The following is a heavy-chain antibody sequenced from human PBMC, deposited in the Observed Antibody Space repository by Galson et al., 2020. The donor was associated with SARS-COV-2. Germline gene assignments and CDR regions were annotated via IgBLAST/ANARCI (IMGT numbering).Heavy chain of an antibody. J-gene: IGHJ4*02. D-gene: IGHD3-16*01. Sequence: GGSLRLSCAASGFTFSSYAMHWVRQAPGKGLEWVAVISYDGSNKYYADSVKGRFTISRDNSKNTLYLQMNSLRAEDTAVYDCARDRLTAYCDYWGQRTLVTVSS. CDR3: ARDRLTAYCDY. CDR1: GFTFSSYA. CDR2: ISYDGSNK. V-gene: IGHV3-30*04.